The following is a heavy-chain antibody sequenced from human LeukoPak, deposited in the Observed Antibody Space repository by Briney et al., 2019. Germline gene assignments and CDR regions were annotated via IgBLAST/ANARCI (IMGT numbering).Heavy chain of an antibody. V-gene: IGHV3-48*04. CDR2: ISSSGSTI. J-gene: IGHJ4*02. CDR1: GFTFSSYG. CDR3: ARDPTYYDFWSGRIEEGYFDY. D-gene: IGHD3-3*01. Sequence: GGSLRLSCAASGFTFSSYGMNWVRQAPGKGLEWVSYISSSGSTIYYADSVKGRFTISRDNAKNSLYLQMNSLRAEDTAVYYCARDPTYYDFWSGRIEEGYFDYWGQGTLVTVSS.